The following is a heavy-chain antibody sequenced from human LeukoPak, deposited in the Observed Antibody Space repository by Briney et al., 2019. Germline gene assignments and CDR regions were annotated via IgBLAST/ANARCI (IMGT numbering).Heavy chain of an antibody. CDR1: GFTFSSYG. CDR3: AKDLLPLLGYCSSTSCYTGFDY. V-gene: IGHV3-30*02. D-gene: IGHD2-2*02. Sequence: GGSLRLSWAASGFTFSSYGMHWVRKAPGKGLGWVAFIRYDGSNKYHADSVKGRFTISRDNSKNTLYLQMNSLRAEDTAVYYCAKDLLPLLGYCSSTSCYTGFDYWGQGTLVTVSS. CDR2: IRYDGSNK. J-gene: IGHJ4*02.